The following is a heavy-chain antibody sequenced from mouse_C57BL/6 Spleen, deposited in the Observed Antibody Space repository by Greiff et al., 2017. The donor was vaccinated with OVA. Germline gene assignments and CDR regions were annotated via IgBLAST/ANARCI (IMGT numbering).Heavy chain of an antibody. Sequence: EVQLQQSGPELVKPGASVKIPCKASGYTFTDYNMDWVKQSHGKSLEWIGDINPNNGGTIYNQKFKGKATLTVDKSSSTAYMALRSLTSEDTAVYYCARRNYYGSSPYYYAMDYWGQGTSVTVSS. J-gene: IGHJ4*01. CDR3: ARRNYYGSSPYYYAMDY. D-gene: IGHD1-1*01. V-gene: IGHV1-18*01. CDR2: INPNNGGT. CDR1: GYTFTDYN.